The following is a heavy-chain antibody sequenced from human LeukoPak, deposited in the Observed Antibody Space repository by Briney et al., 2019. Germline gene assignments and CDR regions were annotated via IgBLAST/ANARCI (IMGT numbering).Heavy chain of an antibody. CDR3: AKAGGPTVTTRAWFAP. J-gene: IGHJ5*02. D-gene: IGHD4-11*01. CDR1: GFTFSTSA. CDR2: ISFDGSNK. V-gene: IGHV3-30*18. Sequence: GGSLRLSCAASGFTFSTSAMHWVRQAPGKGLGWVAVISFDGSNKFYADSVKGRFTISRDNSNNTLYLQMNSLRTDDTAVYYCAKAGGPTVTTRAWFAPWGQGTLVTVSS.